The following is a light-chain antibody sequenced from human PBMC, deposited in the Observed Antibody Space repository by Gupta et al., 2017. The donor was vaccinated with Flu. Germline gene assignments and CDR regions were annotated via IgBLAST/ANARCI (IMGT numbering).Light chain of an antibody. CDR3: QVWDSSSDWV. CDR1: DIGTKI. CDR2: DNS. V-gene: IGLV3-21*02. J-gene: IGLJ3*02. Sequence: SYVLTQPASVSVAPGQTATITCGGNDIGTKIVHWYQQKPGQAPVLVVYDNSDRPSGIPERFSGSISGNTATLAISRVEAGDEADYYCQVWDSSSDWVFGGGTKLTVL.